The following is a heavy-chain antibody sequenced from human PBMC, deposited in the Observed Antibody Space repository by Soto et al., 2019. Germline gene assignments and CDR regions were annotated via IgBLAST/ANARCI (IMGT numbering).Heavy chain of an antibody. CDR2: IWYDGSNK. Sequence: GSLRLSCAASGFTFCRYRMHWVRQAPGKGLEWVAVIWYDGSNKYYADSVKGRFTISRDNSKNTLYLQMNSLRAEDTAVYYCARVFQEKLRFLDYYMDVWGKGTTVTVSS. CDR1: GFTFCRYR. J-gene: IGHJ6*03. V-gene: IGHV3-33*01. D-gene: IGHD3-3*01. CDR3: ARVFQEKLRFLDYYMDV.